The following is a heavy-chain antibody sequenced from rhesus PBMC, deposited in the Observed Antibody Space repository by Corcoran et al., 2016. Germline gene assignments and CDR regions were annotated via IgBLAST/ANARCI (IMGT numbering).Heavy chain of an antibody. CDR2: IFGSGSST. V-gene: IGHV4-169*01. CDR3: ARVGSWDEYFEF. Sequence: QVQLQQWGEGLVKPSETLSVTCAVSGGSISSSYWSWIRQAPGKGLEWIGYIFGSGSSTNYNPSLKSRVTLSVDTSKNQLSLKLSSVTTADTAVYYCARVGSWDEYFEFWGQGALVTVSS. D-gene: IGHD6-25*01. CDR1: GGSISSSY. J-gene: IGHJ1*01.